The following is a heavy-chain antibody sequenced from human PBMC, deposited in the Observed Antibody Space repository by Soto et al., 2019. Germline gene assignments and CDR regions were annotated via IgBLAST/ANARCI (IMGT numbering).Heavy chain of an antibody. D-gene: IGHD3-22*01. Sequence: QVQLVESGGGVVQPGRSLRLSCAASGFGFSSYAMHWVRQAPGKGLEWVTVISYVGSNKHYADSVKGRFTVSRGNPRNTLFLQMNSLRPEDTAVYFCARGADYSDTTGYYGAFDIWGQGTMVTVSS. CDR1: GFGFSSYA. V-gene: IGHV3-30-3*01. J-gene: IGHJ3*02. CDR3: ARGADYSDTTGYYGAFDI. CDR2: ISYVGSNK.